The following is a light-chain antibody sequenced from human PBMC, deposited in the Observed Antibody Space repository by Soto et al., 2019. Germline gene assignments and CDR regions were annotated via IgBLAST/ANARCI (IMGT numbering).Light chain of an antibody. CDR1: QSISSW. J-gene: IGKJ2*01. CDR2: DAS. V-gene: IGKV1-5*01. Sequence: DIQMTQSPSTLSASVGDRVTITCRASQSISSWLAWYQQKPGKAPKLLIYDASSLESGVPSRFSGSGFGTEFALTISSLQPDDFATFYCQQYNSYGTFGQGTKVDIK. CDR3: QQYNSYGT.